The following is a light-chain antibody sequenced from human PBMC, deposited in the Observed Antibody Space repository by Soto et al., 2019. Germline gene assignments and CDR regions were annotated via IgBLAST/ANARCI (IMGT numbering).Light chain of an antibody. CDR1: SSNIESNF. Sequence: QSVLTQPPSASGTPGQRVTISCSGSSSNIESNFVYWYQQFPGTAPRLLIYRNNQRPSGVPDRFSGSKSGTSASLAISALRSEDEADDYGTVWDDSLRGRLFGGGTKVTVL. CDR2: RNN. V-gene: IGLV1-47*01. CDR3: TVWDDSLRGRL. J-gene: IGLJ2*01.